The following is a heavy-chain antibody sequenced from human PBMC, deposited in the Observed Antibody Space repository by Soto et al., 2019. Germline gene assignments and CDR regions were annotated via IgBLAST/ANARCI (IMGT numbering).Heavy chain of an antibody. V-gene: IGHV3-30-3*01. CDR1: GFTFTSYA. Sequence: QVQLVESGGGVVQPGRSPRLSCAASGFTFTSYAMHWVRQAPGKGLEWVAVISYDGSNKYYADSVKGRFTISRDNSKNTLYLQMNSLRAEDTAVYYCARGRQQLGYYYYGMDVWGQGTTVTVSS. CDR2: ISYDGSNK. D-gene: IGHD6-13*01. CDR3: ARGRQQLGYYYYGMDV. J-gene: IGHJ6*02.